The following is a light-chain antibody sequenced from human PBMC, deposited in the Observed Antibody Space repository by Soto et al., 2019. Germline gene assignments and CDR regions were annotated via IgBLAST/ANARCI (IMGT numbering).Light chain of an antibody. CDR2: CAS. CDR3: HQYISSPLT. CDR1: ESIFSRSNSKNF. J-gene: IGKJ4*01. Sequence: IEMSQSPDSLAVSLGARATIICKSSESIFSRSNSKNFLAWYQQKPRQPPRLIVSCASTRDSGVPARFSGSGSGTNFTLTISSLQAEDVAVYYCHQYISSPLTFGGGTKVDI. V-gene: IGKV4-1*01.